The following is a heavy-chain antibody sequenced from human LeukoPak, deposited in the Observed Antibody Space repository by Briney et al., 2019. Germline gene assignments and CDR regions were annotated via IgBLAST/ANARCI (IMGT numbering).Heavy chain of an antibody. CDR1: DRPISSDY. V-gene: IGHV4-59*08. D-gene: IGHD4-17*01. J-gene: IGHJ6*02. Sequence: SSESQSLTSTVSDRPISSDYRSWMRPPPEKGLEWIGYIYYSGSTNYNPSLKSRVTISVDTSKNQFSLKLSSVTAADTAVYYCARHEHDEGDTGEDYYYGMDVWCQGTTVVVS. CDR2: IYYSGST. CDR3: ARHEHDEGDTGEDYYYGMDV.